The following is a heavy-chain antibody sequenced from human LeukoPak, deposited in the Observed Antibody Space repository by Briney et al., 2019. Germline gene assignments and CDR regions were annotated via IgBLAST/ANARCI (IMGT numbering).Heavy chain of an antibody. CDR3: ARDRRHNSGFPFFDY. V-gene: IGHV4-59*01. CDR1: GGSISSYY. Sequence: SETLSLTCTVSGGSISSYYRSWIRQPPGKGLEWIAYIYYSGSTNYNPSLKSRVTISVDTSKNQFSLKLSSVTAADTAVYYCARDRRHNSGFPFFDYWGQGTLVTVSS. D-gene: IGHD5-18*01. CDR2: IYYSGST. J-gene: IGHJ4*02.